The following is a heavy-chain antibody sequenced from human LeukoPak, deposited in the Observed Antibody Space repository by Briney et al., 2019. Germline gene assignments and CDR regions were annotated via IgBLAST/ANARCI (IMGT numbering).Heavy chain of an antibody. Sequence: PSETLSLTCTVSGGSISSYYWSWIRQPAGKGLEWIGRIYTSGSTNYNPSLKSRVTISVNKSKKQFSLQLSSVTAADTAVYYCARYDYYDSSGLPLDAFDIWGQGTMVTVSS. CDR3: ARYDYYDSSGLPLDAFDI. J-gene: IGHJ3*02. V-gene: IGHV4-4*07. CDR2: IYTSGST. CDR1: GGSISSYY. D-gene: IGHD3-22*01.